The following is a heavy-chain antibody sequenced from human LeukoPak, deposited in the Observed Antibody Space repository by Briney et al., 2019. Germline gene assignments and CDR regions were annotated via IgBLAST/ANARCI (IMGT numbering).Heavy chain of an antibody. CDR2: IYTSGST. CDR1: GGSISSYY. D-gene: IGHD3-22*01. Sequence: SETLSLTCTVSGGSISSYYWSWIRQPAGKGLEWIGRIYTSGSTNYNPSLKSRVTMSVDTSKNQFSLKLSSVTAADTAVYYCARVTMIVVVQHLDAFDIWGQGTMVTVSS. J-gene: IGHJ3*02. CDR3: ARVTMIVVVQHLDAFDI. V-gene: IGHV4-4*07.